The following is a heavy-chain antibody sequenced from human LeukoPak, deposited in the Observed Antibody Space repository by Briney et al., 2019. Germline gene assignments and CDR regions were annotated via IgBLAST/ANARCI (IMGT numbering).Heavy chain of an antibody. CDR1: GFTFSSHA. V-gene: IGHV3-7*05. CDR3: ARKMSIVGAQGWGYGMDV. D-gene: IGHD1-26*01. J-gene: IGHJ6*02. Sequence: SGGSLRLSCAASGFTFSSHAMSWVRQAPGKGLEWVANIKHDGRDKKYVDSVKGRFTISRDNAKRSLYLQMNSLRAEDTAVYYCARKMSIVGAQGWGYGMDVWGHGTTVTVS. CDR2: IKHDGRDK.